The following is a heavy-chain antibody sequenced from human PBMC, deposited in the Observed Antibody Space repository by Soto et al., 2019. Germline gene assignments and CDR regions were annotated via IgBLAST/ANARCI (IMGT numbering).Heavy chain of an antibody. CDR2: INPNSGGT. CDR1: GYTFTGYY. CDR3: ARGDVSTDSSGYYHPYYYGMDV. D-gene: IGHD3-22*01. V-gene: IGHV1-2*04. Sequence: ASVKVSCKASGYTFTGYYMHWVRQAPGQGLEWMGWINPNSGGTNYAQKFQGWVTMTRDTSISTAYMELSRLRSDDTAVYYCARGDVSTDSSGYYHPYYYGMDVWGQGTTVTVSS. J-gene: IGHJ6*02.